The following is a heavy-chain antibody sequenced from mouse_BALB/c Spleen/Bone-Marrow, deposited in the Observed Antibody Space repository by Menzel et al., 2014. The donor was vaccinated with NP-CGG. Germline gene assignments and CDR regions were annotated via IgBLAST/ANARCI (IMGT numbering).Heavy chain of an antibody. V-gene: IGHV5-17*02. J-gene: IGHJ3*01. CDR3: ARRLDGVAGCAY. CDR1: GFTFSSFG. D-gene: IGHD1-1*01. Sequence: DVKLQESGGGLVQPGGSRKLSCAASGFTFSSFGMHWVRQAPEKGLEWGACISSGSSTIYYADTVKGRFTISRDNPKNTLFLQMTSLRSEDTAMYYCARRLDGVAGCAYWGQGTLVTVSA. CDR2: ISSGSSTI.